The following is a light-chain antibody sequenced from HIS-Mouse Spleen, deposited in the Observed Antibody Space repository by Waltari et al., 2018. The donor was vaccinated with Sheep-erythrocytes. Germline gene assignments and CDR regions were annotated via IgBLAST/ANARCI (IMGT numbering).Light chain of an antibody. CDR2: DVS. V-gene: IGLV2-11*01. CDR1: SRAGGGYNY. CDR3: CSYAGSYNHV. Sequence: QSALTQPRSVSGSPGQSVTISCTGTSRAGGGYNYVSWYQQHPGKAPKLMIYDVSKRPSGVPDRFSGSKSGNTASLTISGLQAEDEADYYCCSYAGSYNHVFATGTKVTVL. J-gene: IGLJ1*01.